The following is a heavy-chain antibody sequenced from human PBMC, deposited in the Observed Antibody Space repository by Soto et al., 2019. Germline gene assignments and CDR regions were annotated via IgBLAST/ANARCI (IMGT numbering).Heavy chain of an antibody. Sequence: TLSLTCAVSGYSIGSGYYWAWIRQSPGKGLEWIGSIYHAGSVYYNPSLNGRVALSMDTSKNHFSLKLTSVTAADTAVYYCARTFDYYGMDVWGQGTTVTVSS. CDR3: ARTFDYYGMDV. CDR1: GYSIGSGYY. CDR2: IYHAGSV. J-gene: IGHJ6*02. V-gene: IGHV4-38-2*01.